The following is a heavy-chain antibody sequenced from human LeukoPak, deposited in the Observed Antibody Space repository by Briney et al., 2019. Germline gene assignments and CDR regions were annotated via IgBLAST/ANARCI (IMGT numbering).Heavy chain of an antibody. V-gene: IGHV3-23*01. CDR3: AKGGSYGPLDY. CDR1: GFTFSNSA. D-gene: IGHD1-26*01. J-gene: IGHJ4*02. CDR2: ISDSGGYT. Sequence: PGGSLRLSCAVSGFTFSNSAMTWVRRAPGKGLEWVAAISDSGGYTIYTDSVKDRFTISRDNSKNTLYLQMNSLRADDTAVYYCAKGGSYGPLDYWCQGTLVTASS.